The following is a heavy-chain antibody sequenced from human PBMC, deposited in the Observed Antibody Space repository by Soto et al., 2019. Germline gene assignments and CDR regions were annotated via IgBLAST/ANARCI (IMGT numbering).Heavy chain of an antibody. Sequence: LRLSCAASGFTFSNYAMSWVRQAPGKGLEWVSSISGSGGSTYYADSVKGRFTVSRDNSKNTLYLQMNSLRAEDTAVYYCAKGVYSAGWSYYFDYWGQGTLVTVSS. D-gene: IGHD6-19*01. CDR1: GFTFSNYA. J-gene: IGHJ4*02. V-gene: IGHV3-23*01. CDR3: AKGVYSAGWSYYFDY. CDR2: ISGSGGST.